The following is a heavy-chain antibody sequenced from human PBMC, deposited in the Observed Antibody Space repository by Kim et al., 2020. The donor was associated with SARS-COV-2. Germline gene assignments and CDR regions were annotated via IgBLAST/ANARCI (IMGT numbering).Heavy chain of an antibody. CDR1: GFTFVDYA. V-gene: IGHV3-43*02. J-gene: IGHJ6*03. D-gene: IGHD1-1*01. CDR2: LSGDGYST. CDR3: AKDISVTTNYYYYYYMDV. Sequence: GGSLRLSCAASGFTFVDYAMHWVRQAPGKGLEWVSLLSGDGYSTYYADSVKGRFTISRDNIKNSLYPLMNSLSTEDTAYYYCAKDISVTTNYYYYYYMDV.